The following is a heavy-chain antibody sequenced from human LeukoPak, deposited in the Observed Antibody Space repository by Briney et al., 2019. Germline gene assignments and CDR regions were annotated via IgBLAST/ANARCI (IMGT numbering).Heavy chain of an antibody. V-gene: IGHV3-23*01. CDR1: EFTFSNYA. CDR2: ISGGGGNT. Sequence: QPGESLRLSCAASEFTFSNYAISWVRQAPGKGLEWVSGISGGGGNTYYADSLKGRLAISRDKSKNTVYLQMDSLRAEDTAVYYCAKPSLTLIRGVRGPFDYWGQGILVTVSS. D-gene: IGHD3-10*01. CDR3: AKPSLTLIRGVRGPFDY. J-gene: IGHJ4*02.